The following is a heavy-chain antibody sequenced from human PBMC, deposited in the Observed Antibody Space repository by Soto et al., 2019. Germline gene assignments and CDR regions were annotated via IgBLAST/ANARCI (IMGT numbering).Heavy chain of an antibody. V-gene: IGHV1-3*01. CDR2: INAGNGNT. Sequence: ASVKVSCKASGYTFTGYAIHWVRQAPGQRLEWMGWINAGNGNTKYSQKLQGRVTFTGDTSASTAHMELSSLRSEDTAVYFCARGVENIVVVLDVFGYYGMDVWGQGTTFTVSS. D-gene: IGHD2-2*01. CDR3: ARGVENIVVVLDVFGYYGMDV. CDR1: GYTFTGYA. J-gene: IGHJ6*02.